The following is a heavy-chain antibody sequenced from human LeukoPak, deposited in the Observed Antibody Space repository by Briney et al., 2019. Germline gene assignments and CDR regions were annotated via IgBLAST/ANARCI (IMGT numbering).Heavy chain of an antibody. CDR3: ATSSGSGAAGAFNV. J-gene: IGHJ3*01. CDR2: IKSKTAGGAI. D-gene: IGHD1-26*01. V-gene: IGHV3-15*01. CDR1: GFTFSNAW. Sequence: PGGSLRPSCAASGFTFSNAWMNWVRQAPGKGLEWVGRIKSKTAGGAIDYAAPVKGRFTISRDDSRATLSLQMDSLKTEDTSVYYCATSSGSGAAGAFNVWGQGTMVTVSS.